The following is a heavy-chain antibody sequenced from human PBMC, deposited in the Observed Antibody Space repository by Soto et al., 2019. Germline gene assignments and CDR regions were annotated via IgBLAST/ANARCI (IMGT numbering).Heavy chain of an antibody. CDR1: GFTFSSCA. J-gene: IGHJ4*02. CDR2: ISGSGGST. Sequence: GGSLRLASAASGFTFSSCAMSWVRQAPGKGLEWVSAISGSGGSTYYADSVKGRFTISRDNSKNTLYLQMNSLRAEDTAVYYCAKIPVGDIVVVPAEYYFDYWGQGTLVTVSS. D-gene: IGHD2-2*01. CDR3: AKIPVGDIVVVPAEYYFDY. V-gene: IGHV3-23*01.